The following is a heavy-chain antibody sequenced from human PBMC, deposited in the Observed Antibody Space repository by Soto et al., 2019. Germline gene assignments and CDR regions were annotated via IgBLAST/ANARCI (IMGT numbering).Heavy chain of an antibody. CDR2: ISVSNGNT. V-gene: IGHV1-18*04. CDR1: GYTFTSYY. D-gene: IGHD6-6*01. Sequence: AALKVSCKASGYTFTSYYMHWARQAPGQGLEWMGFISVSNGNTNYARKFYGRLTVTTDTSKNQFSLQLNSVTPEDTAVYYCARDRDSSSPGYYYYYGMDVWGQGTTVTVSS. J-gene: IGHJ6*02. CDR3: ARDRDSSSPGYYYYYGMDV.